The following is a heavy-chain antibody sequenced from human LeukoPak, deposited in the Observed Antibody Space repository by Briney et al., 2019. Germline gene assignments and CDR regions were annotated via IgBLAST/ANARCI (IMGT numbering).Heavy chain of an antibody. CDR3: ARGRDDFWSGYPLIAYYYGMDV. V-gene: IGHV3-21*01. CDR2: ISSSSSYI. D-gene: IGHD3-3*01. CDR1: GFTFSSYS. J-gene: IGHJ6*02. Sequence: GGSLRLSCAASGFTFSSYSMNWVRQAPGKGLEWVSSISSSSSYIYYADSVKGRFTISRDNAKNSLYLQMNSLRAEDTAVYYCARGRDDFWSGYPLIAYYYGMDVWGRGTTVTVSS.